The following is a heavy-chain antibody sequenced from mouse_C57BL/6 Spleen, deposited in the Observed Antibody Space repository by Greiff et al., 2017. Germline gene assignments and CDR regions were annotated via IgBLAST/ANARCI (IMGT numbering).Heavy chain of an antibody. D-gene: IGHD4-1*01. V-gene: IGHV1-82*01. CDR1: GYAFSSSW. CDR3: ASSNWHCFDY. CDR2: IYPGDGDT. Sequence: QVQLQQSGPELVKPGASVKISCKASGYAFSSSWMTWVKQRPGKGLEWIGRIYPGDGDTNYNGKFKGKATLTADKSSSTAYMQLSSLTSEDSAVYFCASSNWHCFDYWGQGTTLTVSS. J-gene: IGHJ2*01.